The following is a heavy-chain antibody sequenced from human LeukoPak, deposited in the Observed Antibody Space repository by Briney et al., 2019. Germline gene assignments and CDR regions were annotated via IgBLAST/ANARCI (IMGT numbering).Heavy chain of an antibody. CDR3: VKDFYGSGLYYYYGMDV. CDR2: ISSNGGNT. J-gene: IGHJ6*02. CDR1: GFTLSSYA. V-gene: IGHV3-64D*06. Sequence: GGSLRLSCSASGFTLSSYAMHWVRQAPGKGLEYVSAISSNGGNTYYADSVKGRFTISRDNSKNTLDLQMRSLRTEDTAVYYCVKDFYGSGLYYYYGMDVWGQGTTVIVSS. D-gene: IGHD3-10*01.